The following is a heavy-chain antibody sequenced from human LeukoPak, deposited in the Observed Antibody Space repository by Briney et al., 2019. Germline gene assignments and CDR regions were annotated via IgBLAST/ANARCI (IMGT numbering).Heavy chain of an antibody. D-gene: IGHD4-17*01. J-gene: IGHJ6*02. CDR3: ARDRKLVREAQDYGDYVAGYYYYGMDV. CDR1: GFTVSGNY. CDR2: ISSSSSYI. Sequence: GGSLRPSCAASGFTVSGNYMSWVRQAPGKGLEWVSSISSSSSYIYYADSVKGRFTISRDNAKNSLYLQMNSLRAEDTAVYYCARDRKLVREAQDYGDYVAGYYYYGMDVWGQGTTVTVSS. V-gene: IGHV3-21*01.